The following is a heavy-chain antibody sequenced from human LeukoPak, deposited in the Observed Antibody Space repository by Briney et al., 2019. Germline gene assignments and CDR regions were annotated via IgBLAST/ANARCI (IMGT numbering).Heavy chain of an antibody. Sequence: GGSLRLSCAASGFTFSSYAMSWVRQAPGKGLEWVSAISSSGGNTYYADSVKGRFTISRDNSKNTLYLQMNSLRLEDTAVYYCATSRVLDGHFDYWGQGTLVTVSS. CDR2: ISSSGGNT. CDR3: ATSRVLDGHFDY. CDR1: GFTFSSYA. D-gene: IGHD2-8*02. V-gene: IGHV3-23*01. J-gene: IGHJ4*02.